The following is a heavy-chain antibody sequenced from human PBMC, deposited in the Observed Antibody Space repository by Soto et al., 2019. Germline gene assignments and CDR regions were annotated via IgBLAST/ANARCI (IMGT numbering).Heavy chain of an antibody. V-gene: IGHV3-7*01. D-gene: IGHD5-12*01. J-gene: IGHJ6*03. CDR1: GFTFSSYW. Sequence: GGSLRLSCAASGFTFSSYWMSWVRQAPGKGLEWVANIKQDGSEKYYVDSVKGRFTISRDNAKNSLYLQMNSLRAEDTAVYYCAGEIVATPSSYYYYMDVWGKGTTVTVSS. CDR3: AGEIVATPSSYYYYMDV. CDR2: IKQDGSEK.